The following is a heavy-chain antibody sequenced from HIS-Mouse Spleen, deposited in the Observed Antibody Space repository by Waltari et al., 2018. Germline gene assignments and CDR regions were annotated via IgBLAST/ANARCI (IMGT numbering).Heavy chain of an antibody. CDR1: GYTFTSYD. D-gene: IGHD3-10*01. CDR3: ATKGDPGWYFDL. J-gene: IGHJ2*01. Sequence: QVQLVQSGAEVKKPGASVKVSCKASGYTFTSYDINWVRQATGQGLEWMGWMNPTSGKPGYAQKFQGRVTMTRNTSISTAYMELSSLRSEDTAVYYCATKGDPGWYFDLWGRGTLVTVSS. CDR2: MNPTSGKP. V-gene: IGHV1-8*01.